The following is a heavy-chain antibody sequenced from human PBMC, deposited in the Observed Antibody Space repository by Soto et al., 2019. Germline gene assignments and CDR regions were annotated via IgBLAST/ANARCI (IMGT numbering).Heavy chain of an antibody. CDR2: LYTGTDT. V-gene: IGHV3-53*01. Sequence: TVGSLRLSCASSGFTVSSSYLTCVRHSPGKGLEWVAILYTGTDTVYADSVKGRFTISRDSSKNTLYLQMHSLRAEDTAMYFCARSRYTGPYYGRVLEYWGQGSLFSVSS. CDR3: ARSRYTGPYYGRVLEY. CDR1: GFTVSSSY. J-gene: IGHJ4*02. D-gene: IGHD1-26*01.